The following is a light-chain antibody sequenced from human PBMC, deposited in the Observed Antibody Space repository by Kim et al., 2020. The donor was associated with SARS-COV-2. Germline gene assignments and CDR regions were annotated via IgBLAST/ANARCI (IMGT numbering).Light chain of an antibody. CDR2: KVS. CDR1: QSLVLSDGNTY. J-gene: IGKJ2*01. V-gene: IGKV2-30*02. CDR3: VQSSHWPYT. Sequence: DAVMTQSPLSLAVTPGQPASISCTSSQSLVLSDGNTYLNWFQQRPGQSPRRLIYKVSNRDSGVPDRFSGSVSGADFTLKISSVEVEDIGVYFCVQSSHWPYTFGQGTKPEI.